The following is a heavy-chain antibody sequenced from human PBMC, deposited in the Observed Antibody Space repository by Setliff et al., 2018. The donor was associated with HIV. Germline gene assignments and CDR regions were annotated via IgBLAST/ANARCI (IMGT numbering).Heavy chain of an antibody. CDR2: INPYSGDT. V-gene: IGHV1-2*06. CDR3: ARGSTAVNYYYYYMDV. J-gene: IGHJ6*03. CDR1: GYTFTGYY. Sequence: ASVKVSCKTSGYTFTGYYMHWVRQAPGQGLEWMGRINPYSGDTNYAQKFQGRVTMTRDTSITTAYMELSRLRSDDTAVYYCARGSTAVNYYYYYMDVWGKGTTVTVSS. D-gene: IGHD2-2*01.